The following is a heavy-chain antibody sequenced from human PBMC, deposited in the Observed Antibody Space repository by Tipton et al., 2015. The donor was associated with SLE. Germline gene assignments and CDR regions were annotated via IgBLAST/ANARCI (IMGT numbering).Heavy chain of an antibody. CDR2: IYHSGTT. V-gene: IGHV4-31*01. CDR3: ARGPQLGIHFDS. CDR1: GASISRDGYY. J-gene: IGHJ4*02. Sequence: TLSLTCTVSGASISRDGYYWTWVRQHPEKGLEWIGYIYHSGTTYYKPSLKSQITISVDTSKNQFSLKLSSVTAADTAVYYCARGPQLGIHFDSWGQGTLVTVSS. D-gene: IGHD7-27*01.